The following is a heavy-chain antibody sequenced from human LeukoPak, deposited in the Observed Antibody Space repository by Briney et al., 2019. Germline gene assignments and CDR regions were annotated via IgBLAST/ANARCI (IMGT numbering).Heavy chain of an antibody. Sequence: PGGSLRLSCAASGFTLSVYWMHWVRQAPGKGLVWLSRINKDGSSTTYADSVKGRFTISRDNAKNILYLQMNSLRAEDTAIYYCVRGIEVAGTFSWFDPWGQGTLVTVSS. CDR1: GFTLSVYW. J-gene: IGHJ5*02. D-gene: IGHD6-19*01. V-gene: IGHV3-74*01. CDR2: INKDGSST. CDR3: VRGIEVAGTFSWFDP.